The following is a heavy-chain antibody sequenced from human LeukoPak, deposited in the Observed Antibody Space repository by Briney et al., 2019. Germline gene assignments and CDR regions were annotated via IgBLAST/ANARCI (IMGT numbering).Heavy chain of an antibody. CDR1: GGSISSYY. D-gene: IGHD4-11*01. CDR2: IYYSGST. Sequence: PSETLSLTCTVSGGSISSYYWSWIRQPPGKGLEWIGYIYYSGSTNYNPSLKSRVTISVDTSKNQFSLKLSSVTAADTAAYYCASETRGDAFDIWGQGTMVTVSS. V-gene: IGHV4-59*01. CDR3: ASETRGDAFDI. J-gene: IGHJ3*02.